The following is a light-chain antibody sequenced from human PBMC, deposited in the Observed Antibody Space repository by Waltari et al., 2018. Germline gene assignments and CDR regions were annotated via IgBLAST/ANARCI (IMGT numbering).Light chain of an antibody. J-gene: IGKJ1*01. CDR3: QHYKTYPWT. V-gene: IGKV1-5*01. Sequence: DIQMTQSPSTLSASVGDRVTITCQASQSISSCLAWYQQKPGKGPKRLIYDASSLQIGVPSRFSGSGSGTDFTLTISSLQPDDFATYYCQHYKTYPWTFGQGTKVDLK. CDR2: DAS. CDR1: QSISSC.